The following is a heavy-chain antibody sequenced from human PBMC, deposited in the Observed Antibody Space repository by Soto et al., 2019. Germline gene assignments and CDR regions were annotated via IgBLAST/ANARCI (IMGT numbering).Heavy chain of an antibody. CDR1: GGTFSSYA. Sequence: SVKVSCKASGGTFSSYAISWVRQAPGQGLEWMGGIIPIFGTANYAQKFQGRVTITADESTSKAYMELSSLRSEDTAVYYLARDGGSGSGWCYFDYWGQGTLVRVSS. D-gene: IGHD6-19*01. J-gene: IGHJ4*02. CDR2: IIPIFGTA. V-gene: IGHV1-69*13. CDR3: ARDGGSGSGWCYFDY.